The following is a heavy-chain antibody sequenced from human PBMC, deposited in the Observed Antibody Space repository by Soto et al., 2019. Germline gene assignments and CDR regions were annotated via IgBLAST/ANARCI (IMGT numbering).Heavy chain of an antibody. J-gene: IGHJ6*01. V-gene: IGHV2-70*01. CDR1: GCSLRHRRMC. CDR3: ARTKYEFWSGFPMDG. Sequence: SGPTPLNPTQTLTLTCTYSGCSLRHRRMCVSWIRQPTGKALESLAIIDRDDDKYYTTSLKTSLTISKDASKNQVVLTMTSMDPGDTSMFFCARTKYEFWSGFPMDGWGQGTTVTVSS. CDR2: IDRDDDK. D-gene: IGHD3-3*01.